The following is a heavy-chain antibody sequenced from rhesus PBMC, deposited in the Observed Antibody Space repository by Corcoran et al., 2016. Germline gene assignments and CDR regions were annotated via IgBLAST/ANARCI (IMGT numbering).Heavy chain of an antibody. CDR2: IYGSGGSN. J-gene: IGHJ4*01. CDR3: ATKREYSSGGFDY. V-gene: IGHV4S2*01. D-gene: IGHD6-31*01. CDR1: GASIRSNY. Sequence: QVQLQESGPGLVKPSETLPLTCAVSGASIRSNYCSWIRQSPGKGLEWIGRIYGSGGSNDNNPSLKSRVTISIDTSKNQFSLKLSSVTAADTAVYYWATKREYSSGGFDYWGQGVLVTVSS.